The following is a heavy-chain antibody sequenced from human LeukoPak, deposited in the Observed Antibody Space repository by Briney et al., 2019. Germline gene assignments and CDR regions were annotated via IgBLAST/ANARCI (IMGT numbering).Heavy chain of an antibody. J-gene: IGHJ6*03. V-gene: IGHV4-4*07. D-gene: IGHD6-13*01. CDR1: GGSMSGYY. CDR3: AREIAAARTYYYYMDV. Sequence: SETLSLTCTVSGGSMSGYYWSWIRQPAGKGLEWIGRIYTSGSTNYNPSLKSRVTMSVDTSKNQFSLKLSSVTAADTAVYYCAREIAAARTYYYYMDVWGKGTTVPVSS. CDR2: IYTSGST.